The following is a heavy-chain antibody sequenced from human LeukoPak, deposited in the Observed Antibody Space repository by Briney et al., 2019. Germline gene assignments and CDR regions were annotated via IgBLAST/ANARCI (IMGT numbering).Heavy chain of an antibody. Sequence: SGGFLRLSCAASGCTFSSYAMNWVRQAPGKGLEWVSYVSSSSTIIYNADSVKGRFTISRDNAKNSLSLQMNSLRDEDTAVYYWAREPLDYWGQGTLVTVSS. J-gene: IGHJ4*02. CDR1: GCTFSSYA. CDR2: VSSSSTII. V-gene: IGHV3-48*02. CDR3: AREPLDY.